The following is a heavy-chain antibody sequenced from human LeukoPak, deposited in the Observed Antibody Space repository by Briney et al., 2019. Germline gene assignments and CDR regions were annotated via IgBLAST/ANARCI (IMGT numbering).Heavy chain of an antibody. D-gene: IGHD2-2*02. Sequence: SETLSLTCAVSGGSFSGYYWSWIRQPPGKGLEWIGEINHSGSTNYNPSLKSRVTISVDTSKNQFSLKLSSVTAADTAVYYCARAGYCSSTSCYTNFDYWGQGTLVTVSS. CDR1: GGSFSGYY. V-gene: IGHV4-34*01. CDR3: ARAGYCSSTSCYTNFDY. CDR2: INHSGST. J-gene: IGHJ4*02.